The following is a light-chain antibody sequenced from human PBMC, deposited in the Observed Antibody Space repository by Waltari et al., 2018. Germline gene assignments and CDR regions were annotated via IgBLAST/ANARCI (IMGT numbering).Light chain of an antibody. J-gene: IGLJ2*01. Sequence: QSVLTQPPSASGTPGQRVTISCSGTSSNIGANYLYWYQQLPGTSPKLLIYRNNQRPSGVPERFSGSKSGTSASLTISGLRSEDEADYYCVAWDDNLNGVVFGGGTKLTVL. CDR1: SSNIGANY. CDR3: VAWDDNLNGVV. V-gene: IGLV1-47*01. CDR2: RNN.